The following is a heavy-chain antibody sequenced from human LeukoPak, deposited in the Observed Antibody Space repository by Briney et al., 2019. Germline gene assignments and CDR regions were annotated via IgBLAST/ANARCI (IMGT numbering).Heavy chain of an antibody. CDR3: TRGSSGRRDN. CDR1: GYTFTSCD. V-gene: IGHV1-8*01. J-gene: IGHJ4*02. D-gene: IGHD6-19*01. Sequence: ASVTVSCKASGYTFTSCDINRVRQATGQGLEWMGWMNPNSGNTGYGQSFQGRITMTRDISIGTAYMGLSNLTSEDTAIYYCTRGSSGRRDNWGQGTLVTVSA. CDR2: MNPNSGNT.